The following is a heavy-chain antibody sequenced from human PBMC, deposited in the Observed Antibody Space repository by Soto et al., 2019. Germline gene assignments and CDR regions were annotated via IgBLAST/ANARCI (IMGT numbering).Heavy chain of an antibody. J-gene: IGHJ4*02. CDR2: IWYDGSNK. CDR3: AGDDSWNDDGFDY. D-gene: IGHD1-1*01. CDR1: GFTFSSYG. V-gene: IGHV3-33*01. Sequence: GGSLRLSCAASGFTFSSYGMHWVRQAPGKGLEWVAVIWYDGSNKYYADSVKGRFTISRDNSKNTLYLQMNSLRAEDTAVYYCAGDDSWNDDGFDYWGQGTLVTVSS.